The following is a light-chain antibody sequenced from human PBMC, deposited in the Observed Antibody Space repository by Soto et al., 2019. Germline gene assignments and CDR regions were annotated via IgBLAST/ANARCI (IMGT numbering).Light chain of an antibody. Sequence: EIVLTQSPATLSLSPGERATLSCRASQSVSSYLAWYQQKVGQSPRLLIYDASNKAPGIPDRFSGSGSGTNFTLTISSLEPEDVAVYYCQQRSNWPRTFGQGTNVQI. CDR2: DAS. CDR3: QQRSNWPRT. J-gene: IGKJ1*01. V-gene: IGKV3-11*01. CDR1: QSVSSY.